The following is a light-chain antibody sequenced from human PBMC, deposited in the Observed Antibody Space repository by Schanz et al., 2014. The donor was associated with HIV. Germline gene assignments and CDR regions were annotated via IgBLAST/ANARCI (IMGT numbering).Light chain of an antibody. CDR1: SSNIEVNP. J-gene: IGLJ1*01. CDR2: SDR. V-gene: IGLV1-44*01. Sequence: QSVLTQPPSASGTPGQRVTISCSGTSSNIEVNPVDWYLQLPGTAPKLLMPSDRLRPSGVPDRFSGFKSDTSASLAITGLQAEDEAEYYCQSYDSSLGGYVFGTGTKLTVL. CDR3: QSYDSSLGGYV.